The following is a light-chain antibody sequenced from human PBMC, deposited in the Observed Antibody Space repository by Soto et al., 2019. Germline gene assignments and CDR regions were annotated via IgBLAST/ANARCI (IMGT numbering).Light chain of an antibody. CDR2: RAS. CDR3: QQYSSHIYT. V-gene: IGKV1-5*03. CDR1: QNIGTS. J-gene: IGKJ2*01. Sequence: DIQMTQSPSNLSAYVGDSVTLTCQASQNIGTSLAWFQQKSGKTPKVLIHRASSLKSGVPSRFSGSGSGTEFTLTISSLQPDDFVTYYCQQYSSHIYTFGQGTKLAIK.